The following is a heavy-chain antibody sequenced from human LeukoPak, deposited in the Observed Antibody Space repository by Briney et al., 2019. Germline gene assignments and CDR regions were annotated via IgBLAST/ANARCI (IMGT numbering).Heavy chain of an antibody. J-gene: IGHJ4*02. CDR2: ITGSGGST. CDR3: AKIGLYDSSDY. D-gene: IGHD3-22*01. Sequence: GGSLRLSCAASGFSFSSSAMSWVRLAPGEGLQWVSTITGSGGSTCYADSVKGRFTISRDNSKNTLYLQMNSLRAEDTAVYYCAKIGLYDSSDYWGQGTLVTVSS. CDR1: GFSFSSSA. V-gene: IGHV3-23*01.